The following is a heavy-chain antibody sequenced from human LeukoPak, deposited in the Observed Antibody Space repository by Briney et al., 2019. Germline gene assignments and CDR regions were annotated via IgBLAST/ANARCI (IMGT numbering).Heavy chain of an antibody. J-gene: IGHJ4*02. D-gene: IGHD2-15*01. CDR3: TKLKGCYGEGFFDY. Sequence: PGGSLRLSCAASGFTVSSNYMSWVRQPAGKGLEWVSVLYSGGATFYADSVKGRFTISRDTSKNTLYLQMNDLRADDTAVYYCTKLKGCYGEGFFDYWGQGTLVTVSS. CDR2: LYSGGAT. CDR1: GFTVSSNY. V-gene: IGHV3-53*01.